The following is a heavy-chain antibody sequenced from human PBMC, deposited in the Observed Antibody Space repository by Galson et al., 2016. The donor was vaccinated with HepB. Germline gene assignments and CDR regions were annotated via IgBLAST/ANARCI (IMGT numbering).Heavy chain of an antibody. CDR1: GLIFNDYA. V-gene: IGHV3-9*01. CDR2: IGWNSGHV. CDR3: TKADTEGYGSGSIDY. D-gene: IGHD3-10*01. J-gene: IGHJ4*02. Sequence: SLRLSCATSGLIFNDYAMHWVRQTPGKGLEWVSGIGWNSGHVGYAASVKGRFTISRDNARSSLSLQMNSLRPEDTAVYYCTKADTEGYGSGSIDYWGQGTLVTVSS.